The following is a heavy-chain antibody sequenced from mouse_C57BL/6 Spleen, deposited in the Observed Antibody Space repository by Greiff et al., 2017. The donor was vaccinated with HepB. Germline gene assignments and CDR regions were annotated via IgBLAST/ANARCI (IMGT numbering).Heavy chain of an antibody. D-gene: IGHD2-1*01. Sequence: QVQLQQPGAELVRPGTSVKLSCKASGYTFTSYWMHWVKQRPGQGLEWIGVIDPSDSYTNYNQKFKGKATLTVDTSSSTAYMQLSSLTSEDSAVYYCARDDYGNSFDVWGTGTTVTVSS. CDR3: ARDDYGNSFDV. J-gene: IGHJ1*03. CDR2: IDPSDSYT. V-gene: IGHV1-59*01. CDR1: GYTFTSYW.